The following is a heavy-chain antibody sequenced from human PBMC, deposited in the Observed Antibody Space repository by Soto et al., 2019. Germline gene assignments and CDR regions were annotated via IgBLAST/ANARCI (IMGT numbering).Heavy chain of an antibody. CDR3: AKEPTVTTYEYYFDY. CDR1: GFTFSSYG. Sequence: QVQLVASGGGVAQPGRSLRLSCAASGFTFSSYGMHWVRQAPGKWLEWVAVISYDGSNKYYADPVQGRFTISRDNSKNTLYLQMNSLRAEDTAVYYCAKEPTVTTYEYYFDYCVQGTLVTVSS. D-gene: IGHD4-17*01. J-gene: IGHJ4*02. CDR2: ISYDGSNK. V-gene: IGHV3-30*18.